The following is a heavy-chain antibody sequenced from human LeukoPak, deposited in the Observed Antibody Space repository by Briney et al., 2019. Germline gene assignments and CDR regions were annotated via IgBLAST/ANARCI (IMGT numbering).Heavy chain of an antibody. CDR2: INADNGNT. V-gene: IGHV1-18*01. CDR1: GFPFTSYG. CDR3: AAGRVYSGYGRGQYDY. J-gene: IGHJ4*02. D-gene: IGHD5-12*01. Sequence: RASVKVSCKASGFPFTSYGISWVRRAPGQGLEWMGWINADNGNTNYAQKLQGRVTLTTDTPTSTAYMELRSLRSDDTAVYYCAAGRVYSGYGRGQYDYWGQGTLVTVSS.